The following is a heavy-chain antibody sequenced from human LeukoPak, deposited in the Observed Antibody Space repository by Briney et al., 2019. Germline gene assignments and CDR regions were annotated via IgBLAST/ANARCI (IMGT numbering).Heavy chain of an antibody. D-gene: IGHD5-18*01. CDR1: GAPFARYA. J-gene: IGHJ4*02. CDR2: IVPILGTA. CDR3: ARSQGYSYGSSY. Sequence: APGRASSKAPGAPFARYAISWGGQAPGQGLEWMGGIVPILGTANYAQKFQGRVTITADDSTGTAYMELTSLRSADTAVYYCARSQGYSYGSSYWGQGTLVTVSS. V-gene: IGHV1-69*13.